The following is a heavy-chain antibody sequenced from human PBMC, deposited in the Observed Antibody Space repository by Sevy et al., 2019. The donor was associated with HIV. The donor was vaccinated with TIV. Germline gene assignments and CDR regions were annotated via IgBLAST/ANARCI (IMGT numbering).Heavy chain of an antibody. CDR2: ITSSSSTI. Sequence: GGSLRLSCAASGFTFSSYSMNWVRQAPGKGLEWVSYITSSSSTIYYADSVKGRFTISRDNAKNSLYLQMNSLRAEDTAVYYCARDGGVYCSSTSCYPLDAFDIWGHGTMVTVSS. D-gene: IGHD2-2*01. CDR3: ARDGGVYCSSTSCYPLDAFDI. V-gene: IGHV3-48*01. CDR1: GFTFSSYS. J-gene: IGHJ3*02.